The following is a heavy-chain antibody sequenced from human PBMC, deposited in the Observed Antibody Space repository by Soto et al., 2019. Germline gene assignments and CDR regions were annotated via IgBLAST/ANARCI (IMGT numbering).Heavy chain of an antibody. D-gene: IGHD6-13*01. V-gene: IGHV3-53*01. J-gene: IGHJ4*02. CDR3: ARDGSRWYGEELSHY. Sequence: GSLRLSCSVAGFTVSDSMSWVRQAPGKGLECVSFIHSDGSTHYTDSVRGRFTISRDNSKNTLYLQMDRLRVDDTAVYYCARDGSRWYGEELSHYWGQGPLVTVSS. CDR2: IHSDGST. CDR1: GFTVSDS.